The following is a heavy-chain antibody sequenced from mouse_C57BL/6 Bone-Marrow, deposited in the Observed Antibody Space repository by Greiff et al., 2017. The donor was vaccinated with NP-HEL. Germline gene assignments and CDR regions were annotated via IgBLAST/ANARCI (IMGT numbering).Heavy chain of an antibody. Sequence: EVQLVESGGGLVKPGGSLKLSCAASGFTFSDYGMHWVRQAPEKGLEWVAYISSGSSTIYYADTVKGRFTISRDNAKNTLFLQMTSLRSEDTAMYYCARPGQLRLPYAMDYWGQGTSVTVSS. J-gene: IGHJ4*01. CDR1: GFTFSDYG. V-gene: IGHV5-17*01. CDR2: ISSGSSTI. CDR3: ARPGQLRLPYAMDY. D-gene: IGHD3-2*02.